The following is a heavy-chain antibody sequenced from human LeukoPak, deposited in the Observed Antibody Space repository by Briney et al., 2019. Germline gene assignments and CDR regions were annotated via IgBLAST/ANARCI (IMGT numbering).Heavy chain of an antibody. V-gene: IGHV4-39*07. CDR1: GGSISSSSYY. D-gene: IGHD3-10*01. J-gene: IGHJ4*02. Sequence: SETLSLTCTVSGGSISSSSYYWGWIRQPPGKGLEWIGSIYYSGSTYYNPSLKSRVTISVDTSKNQFSLKLSSVTAADTAVYYCARLTEVPVISYWGQGTLVTVSS. CDR2: IYYSGST. CDR3: ARLTEVPVISY.